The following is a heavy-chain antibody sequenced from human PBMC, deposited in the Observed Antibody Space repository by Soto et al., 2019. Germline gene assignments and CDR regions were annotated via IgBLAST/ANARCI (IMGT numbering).Heavy chain of an antibody. D-gene: IGHD2-2*02. CDR2: ISYDGSNK. V-gene: IGHV3-30*18. Sequence: QVQLVESGGGVVQPGRSLRLSCAASGFTFSSYGMHWVRQAPGKGLEWVAVISYDGSNKYYADSVKGRFTISRDNSKNTLYLQMNSLRAEDTAVYYCPKDLYRCSSTSCYTVYWGQGTLVTVSS. CDR1: GFTFSSYG. J-gene: IGHJ4*02. CDR3: PKDLYRCSSTSCYTVY.